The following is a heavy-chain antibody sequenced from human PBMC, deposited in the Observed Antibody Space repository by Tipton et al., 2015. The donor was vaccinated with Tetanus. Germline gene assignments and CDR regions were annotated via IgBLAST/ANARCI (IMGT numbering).Heavy chain of an antibody. Sequence: TLSLTCTVSGGSLSSGTFYWDWIRQPPGKGLEWIGNIYYNGNTLPNPSLKSRVTLSLDKSRNQFPLKLRSVTAADTAVYYCARSAENWFDPWGQGTLVTVSS. V-gene: IGHV4-39*01. CDR2: IYYNGNT. J-gene: IGHJ5*02. CDR3: ARSAENWFDP. D-gene: IGHD1-14*01. CDR1: GGSLSSGTFY.